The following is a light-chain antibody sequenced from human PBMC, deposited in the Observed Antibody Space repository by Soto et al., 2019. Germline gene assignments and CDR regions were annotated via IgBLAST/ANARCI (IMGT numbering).Light chain of an antibody. Sequence: QSVLTQPASVSGSPGQSITISCTGTSLVSWYQQHPGKAPKLMIYEGSKRPSGVSNRLSGSKSRNTASLTISGLQAEDEADYYCCSYTGSSTVVFGGGTQLTVL. CDR1: SL. V-gene: IGLV2-23*01. J-gene: IGLJ2*01. CDR3: CSYTGSSTVV. CDR2: EGS.